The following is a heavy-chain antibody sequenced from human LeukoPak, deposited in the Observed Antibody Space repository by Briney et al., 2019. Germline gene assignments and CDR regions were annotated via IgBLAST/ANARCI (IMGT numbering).Heavy chain of an antibody. CDR1: GGSISSYY. Sequence: SETLSLTCTVSGGSISSYYWSWIRQPPGKGPEWIGYIYYSGSTNYNPSLKSRVTISVDTSKNQFSLKLSSVTAADTAVYYCARVRAYSSSWYSRDYGMDVWGQGTTVTVSS. CDR3: ARVRAYSSSWYSRDYGMDV. J-gene: IGHJ6*02. V-gene: IGHV4-59*01. D-gene: IGHD6-13*01. CDR2: IYYSGST.